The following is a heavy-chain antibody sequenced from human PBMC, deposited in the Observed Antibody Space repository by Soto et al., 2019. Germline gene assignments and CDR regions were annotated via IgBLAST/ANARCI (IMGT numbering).Heavy chain of an antibody. CDR2: IYHSGAT. J-gene: IGHJ5*02. D-gene: IGHD3-10*01. V-gene: IGHV4-30-4*01. Sequence: QVQLQESGPGLVRPSQTLSLTCTVSGASIISLDYYWTWIRQPPGKGLEWIGHIYHSGATYYNTYLESRVGMTVATSNNKFSLKLHSVTAADTAVFYCACGAVVSLVRGVMGGNWFDPWGQGTLVTVSS. CDR3: ACGAVVSLVRGVMGGNWFDP. CDR1: GASIISLDYY.